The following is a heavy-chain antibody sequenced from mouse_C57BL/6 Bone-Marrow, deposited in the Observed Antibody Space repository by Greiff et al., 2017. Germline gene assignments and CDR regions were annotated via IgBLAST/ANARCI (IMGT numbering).Heavy chain of an antibody. D-gene: IGHD2-5*01. Sequence: EVHLVESGGGLVQPKGSLKLSCAASGFSFNTYAMNWVRQAPGKGLEWVARIRSKSNNYATYYADSVKDRFTISRDDSESMLYLQMNNLKTEDTAMYYCVRRGYSNYGGYFDVWGTGTTVTVSS. J-gene: IGHJ1*03. CDR2: IRSKSNNYAT. CDR3: VRRGYSNYGGYFDV. CDR1: GFSFNTYA. V-gene: IGHV10-1*01.